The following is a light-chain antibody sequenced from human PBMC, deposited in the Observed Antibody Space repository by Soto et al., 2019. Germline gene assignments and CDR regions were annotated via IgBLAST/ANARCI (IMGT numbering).Light chain of an antibody. V-gene: IGKV3-11*01. Sequence: EIVLTQSPATLSLSPGERATLSCRASQSVSSYLAWYQQKPGQAPRLLIYDASNRATGIPARFSGSGSGTDVTLTISSLEPEDFAVYYCQQRGNWPPITFGGGTKVEIK. CDR1: QSVSSY. CDR2: DAS. CDR3: QQRGNWPPIT. J-gene: IGKJ4*01.